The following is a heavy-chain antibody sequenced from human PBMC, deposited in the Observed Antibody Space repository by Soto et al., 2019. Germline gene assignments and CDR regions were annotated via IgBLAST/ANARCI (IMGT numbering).Heavy chain of an antibody. CDR3: AREEGYYDFWSGYLSYMDV. Sequence: SETLSLTCAVYGGSFSGYYWSWIRQPPGKGLEWIGEINHSGSTNYNPSLKSRVTISVDTSKNQFSLKLSSVTAADTAVYYCAREEGYYDFWSGYLSYMDVWGKGTTVTSP. V-gene: IGHV4-34*01. J-gene: IGHJ6*03. D-gene: IGHD3-3*01. CDR2: INHSGST. CDR1: GGSFSGYY.